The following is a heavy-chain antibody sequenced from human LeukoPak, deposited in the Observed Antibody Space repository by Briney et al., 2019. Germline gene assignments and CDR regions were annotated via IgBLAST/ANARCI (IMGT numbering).Heavy chain of an antibody. V-gene: IGHV3-23*01. CDR2: ISGSGGST. J-gene: IGHJ4*02. CDR3: AKPGWRGGYEYYFDY. D-gene: IGHD5-12*01. Sequence: GGSLRLSCAASGFTFSRFSMNWVRQAPGKGLEWVSAISGSGGSTYYADSVKGRFTISRDNSKNTLYLQMNSLRAEDTAVYYCAKPGWRGGYEYYFDYWGQGTLVTVSS. CDR1: GFTFSRFS.